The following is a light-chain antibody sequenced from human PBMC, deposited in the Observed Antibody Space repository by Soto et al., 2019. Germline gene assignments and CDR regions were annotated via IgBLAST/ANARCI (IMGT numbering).Light chain of an antibody. CDR1: QSIVSRY. Sequence: EIVLTQSPDTLSLSPGERASLSCRVSQSIVSRYLAWYQQKPGQAPRLXIYDASNRATGIPARFSGSGSGTDFTLTISSLQSEDFAVYYCQQYHNWPITFGQGTRLEIK. V-gene: IGKV3-11*01. CDR3: QQYHNWPIT. CDR2: DAS. J-gene: IGKJ5*01.